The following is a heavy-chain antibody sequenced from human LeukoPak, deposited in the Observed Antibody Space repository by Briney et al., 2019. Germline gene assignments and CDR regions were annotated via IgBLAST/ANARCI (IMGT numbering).Heavy chain of an antibody. CDR2: IYYSGST. CDR3: ASLYYDILTGPNWFDP. V-gene: IGHV4-59*11. Sequence: SKTLSLTCTVSGGSISSHYWSWIRQPPGKGLEWIGYIYYSGSTNYNPSLKSRVTISVDTSKNQFSLKLSSVTAADTAVYYCASLYYDILTGPNWFDPWGQGTLVTVSS. J-gene: IGHJ5*02. D-gene: IGHD3-9*01. CDR1: GGSISSHY.